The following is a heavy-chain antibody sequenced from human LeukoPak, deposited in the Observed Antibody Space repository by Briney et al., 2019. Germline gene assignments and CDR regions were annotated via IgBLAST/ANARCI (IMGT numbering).Heavy chain of an antibody. CDR2: ISGSGGST. CDR3: GKVFGGVATFDN. Sequence: GGSLRLFCPAAALTFSSYAMSSVRQAPGKWLECVLSISGSGGSTYYGASVKGRFTMSRDNSKNTLYLQMTSLRAEETAVYYCGKVFGGVATFDNWGKGTLVTVSS. J-gene: IGHJ4*02. CDR1: ALTFSSYA. D-gene: IGHD3-3*01. V-gene: IGHV3-23*02.